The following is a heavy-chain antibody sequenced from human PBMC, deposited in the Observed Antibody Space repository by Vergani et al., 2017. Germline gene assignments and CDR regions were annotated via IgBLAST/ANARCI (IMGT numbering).Heavy chain of an antibody. J-gene: IGHJ6*03. D-gene: IGHD2-15*01. CDR2: ISSSGSTI. CDR1: GFTFSSYE. V-gene: IGHV3-48*03. Sequence: EVQLLESGGGLVQPGGSLRLSCAASGFTFSSYEINWVRQAPGKGLEWVSYISSSGSTIYYADSVKGRFTISIDNAKNLLYLQMNSLRAEDTAVYYCARPPYCYGSSCYSRGGRVRSMDVWGKGTTVTVSS. CDR3: ARPPYCYGSSCYSRGGRVRSMDV.